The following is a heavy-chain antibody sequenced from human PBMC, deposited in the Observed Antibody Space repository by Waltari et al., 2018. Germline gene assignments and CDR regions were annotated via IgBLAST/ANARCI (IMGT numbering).Heavy chain of an antibody. J-gene: IGHJ4*02. D-gene: IGHD6-19*01. CDR1: GFTFSSYW. V-gene: IGHV3-74*01. CDR2: INSDGSST. CDR3: ARRVTVAGYFDY. Sequence: EVQLVESGGGLVQPGGSLRLSCAASGFTFSSYWMYWVRQAPGKGLVWVSRINSDGSSTSYADSVKGRFTISRDNAKNTLYLQMNSLRAEDTAVYYCARRVTVAGYFDYWGQGTLVTVSS.